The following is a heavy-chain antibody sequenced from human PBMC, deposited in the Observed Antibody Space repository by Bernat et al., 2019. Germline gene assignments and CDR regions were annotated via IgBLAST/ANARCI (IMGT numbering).Heavy chain of an antibody. J-gene: IGHJ4*02. V-gene: IGHV3-33*01. D-gene: IGHD1-7*01. CDR3: ARGGNNWSYRSYFDY. CDR1: GFTFSGYG. Sequence: QVQLVESGGGVVQPGRSLRLSCATSGFTFSGYGMHWVRQAPGKGLEWVAVIWYDGNDKYYADSVKGRFTISRDNSKNTLYLQMNSLRAEDTALYYCARGGNNWSYRSYFDYWGQGTLVTVSS. CDR2: IWYDGNDK.